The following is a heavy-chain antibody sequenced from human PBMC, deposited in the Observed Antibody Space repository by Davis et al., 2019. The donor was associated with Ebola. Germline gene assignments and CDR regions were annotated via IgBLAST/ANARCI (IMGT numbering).Heavy chain of an antibody. CDR3: ARGPENTIFGVVIMGYGMDV. CDR1: GFTFSSYG. Sequence: PGGSLRLSCAASGFTFSSYGMHWVRQAPGKGLEWVAVIWYDGSNKYYADSVKGRFTISRDNAKNSLYLQMNSLRAEDTAVYYCARGPENTIFGVVIMGYGMDVWGQGTTVTVSS. CDR2: IWYDGSNK. D-gene: IGHD3-3*01. V-gene: IGHV3-33*03. J-gene: IGHJ6*02.